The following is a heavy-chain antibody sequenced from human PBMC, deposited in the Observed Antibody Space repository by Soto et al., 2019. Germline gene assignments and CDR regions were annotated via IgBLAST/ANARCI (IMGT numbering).Heavy chain of an antibody. V-gene: IGHV1-3*01. CDR3: ARDFRSSGGSGY. CDR2: INAGNGNT. CDR1: GYTFTSYA. Sequence: QVQLVQSGAEVKKPGASVKVSCRASGYTFTSYAMHWVRQAPGQRLEWMGWINAGNGNTKYSQKFQGRVTITRDTSASTAYMELSSLRSEDTAVYYCARDFRSSGGSGYWGQGTLVTVSS. D-gene: IGHD2-15*01. J-gene: IGHJ4*02.